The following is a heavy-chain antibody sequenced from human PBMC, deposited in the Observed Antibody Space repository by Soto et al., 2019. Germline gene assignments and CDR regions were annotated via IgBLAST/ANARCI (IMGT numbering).Heavy chain of an antibody. CDR3: ARAYTSGYWGYYFDY. J-gene: IGHJ4*02. Sequence: SETLSLTCTVSGCSISSGGYYWSWIRQHPGKGLEWIGYIYYSGSTYYNPSLKSRVTISVDTSKNQFSLKLSSVTAADTAVYYCARAYTSGYWGYYFDYWGQGTLVTVSS. CDR1: GCSISSGGYY. D-gene: IGHD3-22*01. CDR2: IYYSGST. V-gene: IGHV4-31*03.